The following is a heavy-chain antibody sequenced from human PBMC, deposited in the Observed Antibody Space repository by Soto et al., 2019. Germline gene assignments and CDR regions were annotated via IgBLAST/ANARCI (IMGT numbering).Heavy chain of an antibody. CDR3: AKDREGPNWFDP. CDR2: ISYDGSNK. Sequence: QVQLVESGGGVVQPGRSLRLSCAASGFTFSSYGMHWVRKAPGKGLEWVAVISYDGSNKYYADSVKGRFTISRDNSKNTLYLQMNSLRAEDTAVYYCAKDREGPNWFDPWGQGTLVTVSS. D-gene: IGHD1-26*01. J-gene: IGHJ5*02. CDR1: GFTFSSYG. V-gene: IGHV3-30*18.